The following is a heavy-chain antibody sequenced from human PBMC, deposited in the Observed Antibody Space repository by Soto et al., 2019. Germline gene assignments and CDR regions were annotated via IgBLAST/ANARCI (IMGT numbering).Heavy chain of an antibody. D-gene: IGHD3-10*01. Sequence: SVKVSCKASGGTFSSYTISWVRQAPGQGLEWMGRIIPILGIPNYAQKFQGRVTITAGKSTSTAYMELSSLRSEDTAVYYCARFRGSYGMDVWGQGTTVTVSS. V-gene: IGHV1-69*02. CDR3: ARFRGSYGMDV. CDR2: IIPILGIP. CDR1: GGTFSSYT. J-gene: IGHJ6*02.